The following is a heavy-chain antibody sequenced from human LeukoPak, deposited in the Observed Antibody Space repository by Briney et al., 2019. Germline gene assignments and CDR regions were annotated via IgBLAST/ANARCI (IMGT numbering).Heavy chain of an antibody. J-gene: IGHJ5*02. V-gene: IGHV3-66*02. CDR2: IFSGDNT. CDR1: GFTVSSKY. D-gene: IGHD2-2*01. Sequence: GGSLRLSCAASGFTVSSKYMSWVRQAPGKGLEWVSVIFSGDNTYYADSVKGRFTISRDNSKNTLYLQMNSLRAEDTAVYYCARDFGRGYCSSTSRYGWFDPWGQGTLVTVSS. CDR3: ARDFGRGYCSSTSRYGWFDP.